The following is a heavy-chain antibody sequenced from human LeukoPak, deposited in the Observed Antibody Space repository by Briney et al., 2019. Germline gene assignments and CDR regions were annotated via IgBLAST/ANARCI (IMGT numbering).Heavy chain of an antibody. V-gene: IGHV4-34*01. J-gene: IGHJ3*02. CDR1: GGSFSGYY. CDR3: ARGQSDAFDI. Sequence: SETLSLTCAVYGGSFSGYYWSWIRQPPGKGLEWIGEINHSGSTNYNPSLKSRVTISVDTSKNQLSLKLSSVTAADTAVYYCARGQSDAFDIWGQGTMVTASS. CDR2: INHSGST.